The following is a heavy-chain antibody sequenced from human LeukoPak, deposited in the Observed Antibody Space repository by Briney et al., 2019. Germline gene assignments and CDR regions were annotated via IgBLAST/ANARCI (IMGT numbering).Heavy chain of an antibody. J-gene: IGHJ4*02. CDR2: ISSSSSYI. V-gene: IGHV3-21*01. D-gene: IGHD6-13*01. CDR3: AREKYSSSWYDY. Sequence: GGSLRLSCAASGFTFSSYSMNWVRQAPGKGLEWVSSISSSSSYIYYADSVKGRFPISRDNAKNSLHLQMNSLRAEDTAVYYCAREKYSSSWYDYWGQGTLVTVSS. CDR1: GFTFSSYS.